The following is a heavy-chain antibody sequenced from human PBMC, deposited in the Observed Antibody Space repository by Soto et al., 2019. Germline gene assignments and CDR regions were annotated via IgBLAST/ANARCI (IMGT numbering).Heavy chain of an antibody. Sequence: QVQLVESGGGVVQPGRSLRLSCAASGFTFSSYGMHWVRQAPGKGLEWVAVISYDGSNKYYADSVKGRFTISRDNSKNTLNLQMNSLRAEDTAVYYCAKRFGEWLGELPYFDYWGQGTLVTVSS. CDR1: GFTFSSYG. D-gene: IGHD3-10*01. J-gene: IGHJ4*02. CDR2: ISYDGSNK. V-gene: IGHV3-30*18. CDR3: AKRFGEWLGELPYFDY.